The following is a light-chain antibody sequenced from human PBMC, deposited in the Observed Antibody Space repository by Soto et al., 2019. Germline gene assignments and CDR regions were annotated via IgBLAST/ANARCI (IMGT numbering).Light chain of an antibody. J-gene: IGKJ2*01. V-gene: IGKV3-11*01. CDR2: DAS. CDR3: QQRSNWPRT. Sequence: EIVLTQSPATLSLSPGERATLSCRASQSVSGHLAWYQQKPGQAPRLLIYDASNRASGIPARFSGSWSGTDFTLTISSVEPDDFAVYYCQQRSNWPRTFGQGTKLEIK. CDR1: QSVSGH.